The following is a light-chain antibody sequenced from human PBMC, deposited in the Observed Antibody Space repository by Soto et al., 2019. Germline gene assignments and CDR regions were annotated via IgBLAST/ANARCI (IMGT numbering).Light chain of an antibody. J-gene: IGKJ1*01. CDR3: QQYGSSPWT. CDR2: DAS. Sequence: IVLKQSPATLSLTPGERATLSCRASQSVSSYLAWYQQKPGQAPRLLIYDASNRATGIPARFSGSGSGTDFTLTISSLEPEDFAVYYCQQYGSSPWTFGQGTKVDI. V-gene: IGKV3-11*01. CDR1: QSVSSY.